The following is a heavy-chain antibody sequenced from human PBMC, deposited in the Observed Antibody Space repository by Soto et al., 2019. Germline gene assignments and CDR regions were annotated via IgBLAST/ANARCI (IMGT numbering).Heavy chain of an antibody. CDR3: ASGGYSYGPFDY. CDR2: ISYDGSNK. V-gene: IGHV3-30-3*01. CDR1: GFTFSSYA. J-gene: IGHJ4*02. D-gene: IGHD5-18*01. Sequence: PGGSLRLSCAASGFTFSSYAVHWVRQAPGKGLEWVAVISYDGSNKYYADSVKGRFTISRDNSKNTLYLQMNSLRAEDTAVYYCASGGYSYGPFDYWGQGTLVTVSS.